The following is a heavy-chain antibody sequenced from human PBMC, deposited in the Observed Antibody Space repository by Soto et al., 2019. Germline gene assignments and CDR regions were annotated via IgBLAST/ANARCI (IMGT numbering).Heavy chain of an antibody. J-gene: IGHJ6*03. Sequence: GGSLRLSCAASGFNFRTYAMSWVRQAPGKGLEWVSPISGTGGSTYYADSVKGRFTVSRDNSRNTLYLQMNSLRVEDTAVYYCAKLGGDFWSGPNYSYYYMDVWGKGTTVTVSS. D-gene: IGHD3-3*01. CDR2: ISGTGGST. V-gene: IGHV3-23*01. CDR3: AKLGGDFWSGPNYSYYYMDV. CDR1: GFNFRTYA.